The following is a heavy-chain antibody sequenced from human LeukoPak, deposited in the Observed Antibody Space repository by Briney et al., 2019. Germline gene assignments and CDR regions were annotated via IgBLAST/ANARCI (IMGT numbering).Heavy chain of an antibody. CDR1: GGSISSYY. J-gene: IGHJ4*02. CDR2: IYYSGST. Sequence: SETLSLTCTVSGGSISSYYWSWIRQPPGKGLEWIGYIYYSGSTNYNPSLKSRVTISVDTSKNQFSLKLSSVTAADTAVYYCARKGGGWSYYFDYWGQGTLVTVSS. D-gene: IGHD6-19*01. V-gene: IGHV4-59*01. CDR3: ARKGGGWSYYFDY.